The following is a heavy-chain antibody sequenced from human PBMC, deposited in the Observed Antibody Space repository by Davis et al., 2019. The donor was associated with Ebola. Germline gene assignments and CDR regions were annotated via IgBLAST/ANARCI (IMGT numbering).Heavy chain of an antibody. CDR2: IIPILGIA. D-gene: IGHD2-15*01. CDR3: ARVSIVVVVAASRPYNWFDP. J-gene: IGHJ5*02. V-gene: IGHV1-69*04. Sequence: SVKVSCKASRGTFSSYAISWVRQAPGQGLEWMGRIIPILGIANYAQKLQGRVTMTTDTSTNTAYMELRSLRSDDTAVYYCARVSIVVVVAASRPYNWFDPWGQGTLVTVSS. CDR1: RGTFSSYA.